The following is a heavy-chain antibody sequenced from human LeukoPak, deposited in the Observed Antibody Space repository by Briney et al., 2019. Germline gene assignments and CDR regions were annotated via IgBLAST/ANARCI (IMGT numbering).Heavy chain of an antibody. CDR2: ISGSGGST. J-gene: IGHJ4*02. Sequence: PGGSLRLSCAASGFTFSNYAMSWVRQAPGKGLEWVSAISGSGGSTYYADSVKGRFTISRDNSKNTLYLQMNSLRAEDTAVYYCAKRPVYYYDSSGYYFDYWGQGTLVTVSS. CDR1: GFTFSNYA. D-gene: IGHD3-22*01. V-gene: IGHV3-23*01. CDR3: AKRPVYYYDSSGYYFDY.